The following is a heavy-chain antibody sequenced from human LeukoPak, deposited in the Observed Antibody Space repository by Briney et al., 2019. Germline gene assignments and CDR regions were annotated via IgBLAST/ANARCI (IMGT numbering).Heavy chain of an antibody. J-gene: IGHJ3*02. CDR1: GGSISSYY. CDR3: ASGDANTAAAFDI. CDR2: IYTSGST. D-gene: IGHD4-17*01. Sequence: TSETLSLTCTVSGGSISSYYWGWIRQPAGKGLEWIGRIYTSGSTKCNPSLESRVTMSVDTSKNQVSLRLSSVTAADTAVYYCASGDANTAAAFDIWGQGTMVTVSS. V-gene: IGHV4-4*07.